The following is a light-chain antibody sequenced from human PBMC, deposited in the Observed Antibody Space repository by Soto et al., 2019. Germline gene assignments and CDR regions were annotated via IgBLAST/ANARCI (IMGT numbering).Light chain of an antibody. CDR1: QSVSSN. CDR3: QHYNNLPRA. V-gene: IGKV3-15*01. Sequence: IVMTQSPATLSVSPGERATLSCRASQSVSSNLAWYQQKPGQAPRLLIYGASTRATGIPARFSGSGSGTEFTLTISSLQSEDFAVYYCQHYNNLPRAVGQGTKVDIK. J-gene: IGKJ1*01. CDR2: GAS.